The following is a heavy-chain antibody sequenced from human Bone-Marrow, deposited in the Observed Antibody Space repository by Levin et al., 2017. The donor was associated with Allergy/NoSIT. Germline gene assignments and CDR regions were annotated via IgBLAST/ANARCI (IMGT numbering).Heavy chain of an antibody. CDR2: INPITGGA. Sequence: ASVKVSCRASGYTLTGHNMHWVRQAPGQGLEWMGRINPITGGATLAQHFQGRVTLTRVTSISTAYMELSSLRSDDTAVYYCARDSNVMTGYCDSWGQGSRVIVSS. D-gene: IGHD3-9*01. V-gene: IGHV1-2*06. CDR1: GYTLTGHN. J-gene: IGHJ4*02. CDR3: ARDSNVMTGYCDS.